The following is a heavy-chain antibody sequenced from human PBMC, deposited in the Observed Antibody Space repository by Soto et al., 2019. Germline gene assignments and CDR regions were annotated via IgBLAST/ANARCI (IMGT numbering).Heavy chain of an antibody. J-gene: IGHJ6*03. CDR3: ASSIAAAGTRLWYYYYYMDV. V-gene: IGHV3-30*04. D-gene: IGHD6-13*01. Sequence: GGSLRLSCAASGFTFSSYAMHWVRQAPGKGLEWVAVISYDGSNKYYADSVKGRFTISRDNSKNTLYLQMNSLRAEDTAVYYCASSIAAAGTRLWYYYYYMDVWGKGTTVTVSS. CDR2: ISYDGSNK. CDR1: GFTFSSYA.